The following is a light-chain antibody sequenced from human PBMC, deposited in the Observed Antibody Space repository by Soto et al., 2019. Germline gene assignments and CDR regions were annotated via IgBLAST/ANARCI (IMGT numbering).Light chain of an antibody. V-gene: IGLV2-14*01. J-gene: IGLJ1*01. CDR1: SSDVGGYNY. CDR3: SSYTSSRDV. Sequence: QSALTQPASASGSPGQSITISCTGTSSDVGGYNYVSWYQQQSGKAPKLMIHEVSNRPSGVSNRFSGSKSGNTASLTISGLQAEDQAGYYCSSYTSSRDVFGTGTKVTV. CDR2: EVS.